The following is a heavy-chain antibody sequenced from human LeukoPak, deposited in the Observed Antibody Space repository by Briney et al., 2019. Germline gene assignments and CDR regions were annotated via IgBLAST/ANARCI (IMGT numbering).Heavy chain of an antibody. V-gene: IGHV1-24*01. Sequence: ASVKVSCKVSGYTLTELSMHWVRQAPGKGLEWMGGFDSEDGETIYAQKFQGRVTMTEDTSTDTAYMELSSLRSEDTAVYYCATEGPGVYWFDPWGQGTLVTVSS. D-gene: IGHD6-13*01. CDR2: FDSEDGET. CDR1: GYTLTELS. J-gene: IGHJ5*02. CDR3: ATEGPGVYWFDP.